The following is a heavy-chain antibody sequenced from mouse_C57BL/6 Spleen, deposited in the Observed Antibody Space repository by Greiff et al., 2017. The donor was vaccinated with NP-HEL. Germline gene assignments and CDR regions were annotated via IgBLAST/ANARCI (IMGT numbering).Heavy chain of an antibody. CDR2: IWSDGST. V-gene: IGHV2-6-1*01. Sequence: QVQLKESGPGLVAPSQSLSITCTVSGFSLTSYGVHWVRQPPGKGLEWLVVIWSDGSTTYNSALKSRLSISKDNSKSQVFLKMNSLQTDDTAMYYCARHGSNYVYAMDYWGQGTSVTVSS. CDR3: ARHGSNYVYAMDY. D-gene: IGHD2-5*01. J-gene: IGHJ4*01. CDR1: GFSLTSYG.